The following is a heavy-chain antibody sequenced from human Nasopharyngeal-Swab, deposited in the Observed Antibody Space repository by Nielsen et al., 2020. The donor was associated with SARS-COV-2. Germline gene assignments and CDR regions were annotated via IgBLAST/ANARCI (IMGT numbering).Heavy chain of an antibody. CDR2: INHSGST. J-gene: IGHJ4*02. V-gene: IGHV4-34*01. D-gene: IGHD3-22*01. CDR1: GGSFSSYY. Sequence: SETLSLTCAVYGGSFSSYYWNWFRQPPGKGLEWIGEINHSGSTTYNPSLKSRVTISVDTSKNQFSLKLSSVTAADTAVYYCARTRDLYYYDRWGQGTLVTVSS. CDR3: ARTRDLYYYDR.